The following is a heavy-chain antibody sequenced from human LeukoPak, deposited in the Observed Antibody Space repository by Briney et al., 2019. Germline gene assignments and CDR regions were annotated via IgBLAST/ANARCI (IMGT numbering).Heavy chain of an antibody. CDR1: GFTFSSYW. CDR3: VREPGAPRGWFDS. D-gene: IGHD7-27*01. V-gene: IGHV3-7*01. CDR2: IKQDGSEK. Sequence: PGGSLRLSCAASGFTFSSYWMSWVRQAPGKGLEWVANIKQDGSEKYYVDSVKGRFTISRDNAKNSLYLQMNSLRAEDTAVYYCVREPGAPRGWFDSWGRGTLVTVSS. J-gene: IGHJ5*01.